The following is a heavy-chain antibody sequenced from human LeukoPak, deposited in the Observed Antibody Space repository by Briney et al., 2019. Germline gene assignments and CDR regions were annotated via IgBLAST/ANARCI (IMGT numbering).Heavy chain of an antibody. CDR2: ISSASGSI. CDR3: ARLPAYCSSTNCYYDY. V-gene: IGHV3-48*04. D-gene: IGHD2-2*01. Sequence: GGSLRLSCAASGFTFSSYAMHWVRQAPGKGLEWVSYISSASGSIYYADSVKGRFTISRDNAKNSLFLQMNSLRVEDTAVYYCARLPAYCSSTNCYYDYWGQGTLVTVSS. J-gene: IGHJ4*02. CDR1: GFTFSSYA.